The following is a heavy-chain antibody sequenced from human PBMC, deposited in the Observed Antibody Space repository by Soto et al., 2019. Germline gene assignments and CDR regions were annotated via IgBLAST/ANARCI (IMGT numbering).Heavy chain of an antibody. CDR1: GDSISSSYY. CDR3: ARLLVVVIALGYFDP. J-gene: IGHJ5*02. CDR2: VYYTGFT. Sequence: QLQLQESGPGLVKPSETLSLTCTVSGDSISSSYYWGWVRQPPGKGLECIGAVYYTGFTYYNPSLKSRRTISLDTSKNQFSLRLSSVTAADTAIYYCARLLVVVIALGYFDPWGPGTLVTVSS. D-gene: IGHD2-21*01. V-gene: IGHV4-39*01.